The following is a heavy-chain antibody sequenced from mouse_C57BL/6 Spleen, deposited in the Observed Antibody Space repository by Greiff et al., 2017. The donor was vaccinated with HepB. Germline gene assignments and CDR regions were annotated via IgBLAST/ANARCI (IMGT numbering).Heavy chain of an antibody. CDR1: GFTFSSYT. V-gene: IGHV5-9*01. CDR3: ARHLNRGFAY. Sequence: EVKLMESGGGLVKPGGSLKLSCAASGFTFSSYTMSWVRQTPEKRLEWVATISGGGGNTYYPDSVKGRFTISRDNAKNTLYLQMSSLRSEDTALYDCARHLNRGFAYWGQGTLVTVSA. CDR2: ISGGGGNT. J-gene: IGHJ3*01.